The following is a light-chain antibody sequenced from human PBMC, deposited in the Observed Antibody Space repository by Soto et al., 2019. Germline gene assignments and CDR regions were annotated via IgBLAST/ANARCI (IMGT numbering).Light chain of an antibody. CDR1: QSISSW. Sequence: DMQVTRSRCSLSESVVDRVTITCRASQSISSWLAWYQQKPGKAPKLLIYDASSLESGVPSRFSGSGSGTDFTLTISSLQPEDFATYYCQQFNNYRFGGRTNVHI. CDR2: DAS. CDR3: QQFNNYR. J-gene: IGKJ3*01. V-gene: IGKV1-5*01.